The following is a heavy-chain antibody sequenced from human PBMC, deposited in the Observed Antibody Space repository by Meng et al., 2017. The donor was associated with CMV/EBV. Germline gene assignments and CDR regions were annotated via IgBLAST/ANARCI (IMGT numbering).Heavy chain of an antibody. CDR3: ARGVGGWFDP. CDR1: CWSFSGYY. CDR2: INNSEST. Sequence: LQKGCGGLLNPSDALSFPCAVDCWSFSGYYWSCIRQPPGKGLEWIGEINNSESTNYNPSLKSRVTISVDTSKNQFSLKLSSVTAADTAVYYCARGVGGWFDPWGQGTLVTVSS. V-gene: IGHV4-34*01. D-gene: IGHD1-26*01. J-gene: IGHJ5*02.